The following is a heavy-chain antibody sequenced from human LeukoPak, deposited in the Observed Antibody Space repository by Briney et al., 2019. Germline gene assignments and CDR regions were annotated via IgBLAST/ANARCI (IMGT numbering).Heavy chain of an antibody. CDR3: ARGLSNYDSSGYYDY. CDR2: MNPNSGNT. V-gene: IGHV1-8*01. Sequence: ASVKVSCKASGYTFTSYDINWMRQAPGQGLEWVGWMNPNSGNTGYAQTFQGKLTMTRNTSIKTAYMELSSLRSEDTAVYYCARGLSNYDSSGYYDYWGQGTLVTVSS. D-gene: IGHD3-22*01. CDR1: GYTFTSYD. J-gene: IGHJ4*02.